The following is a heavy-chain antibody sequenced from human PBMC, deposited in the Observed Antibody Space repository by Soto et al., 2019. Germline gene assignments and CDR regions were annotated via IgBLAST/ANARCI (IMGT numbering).Heavy chain of an antibody. CDR2: ISGSDGKT. V-gene: IGHV3-23*01. CDR1: GFSFGSYA. J-gene: IGHJ4*02. D-gene: IGHD3-3*01. CDR3: ARWSYLDY. Sequence: PLGVLGLSCAASGFSFGSYALSWVRQAPGKGLEWVSTISGSDGKTFYADSVKGWFSISRDTSQSTLYLQMNSLRADDTAMYYCARWSYLDYWGQGTRVTVSS.